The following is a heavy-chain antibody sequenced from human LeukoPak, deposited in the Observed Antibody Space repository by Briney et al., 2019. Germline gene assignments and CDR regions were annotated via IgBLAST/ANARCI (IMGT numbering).Heavy chain of an antibody. V-gene: IGHV3-30*18. J-gene: IGHJ4*02. D-gene: IGHD1-26*01. CDR3: AKGYGGSYEWPFDY. CDR1: GFTFSSYG. CDR2: ISYDGSNK. Sequence: PGGSLRLSCAASGFTFSSYGMHWVRQAPGKGLEWVAVISYDGSNKYYADSVKGRFTISRDNSKNTLYLQMNSLRAEDMALYYCAKGYGGSYEWPFDYWGQGTLVTVSS.